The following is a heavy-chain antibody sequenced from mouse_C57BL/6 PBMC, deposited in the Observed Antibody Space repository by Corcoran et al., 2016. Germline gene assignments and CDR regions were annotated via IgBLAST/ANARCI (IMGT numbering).Heavy chain of an antibody. V-gene: IGHV9-3*01. J-gene: IGHJ2*01. Sequence: QIQLVPSGPELKQPGETVKISCKASGYTFTTYGMSWVKQAPGKGLKWMGWINTYSGVPTYADDFKGRFAFSLETSASTAYLQINNLKNEDTATYFCARYGGSSYGAYFDYWGQGTTLTVSS. CDR3: ARYGGSSYGAYFDY. CDR2: INTYSGVP. CDR1: GYTFTTYG. D-gene: IGHD1-1*01.